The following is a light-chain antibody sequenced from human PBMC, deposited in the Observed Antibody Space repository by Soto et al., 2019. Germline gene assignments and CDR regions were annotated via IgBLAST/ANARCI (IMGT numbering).Light chain of an antibody. V-gene: IGKV3-20*01. CDR2: GAS. CDR1: QTIASSY. J-gene: IGKJ4*01. CDR3: QQFYSWPPLT. Sequence: EIVLTQSPGTLSLSPGERATLSFRASQTIASSYLAWYQQRPGQAARLLXYGASYRATGIPARFSGSGSGTEFTLTISSLQSEDFAVYYCQQFYSWPPLTFGGGTKV.